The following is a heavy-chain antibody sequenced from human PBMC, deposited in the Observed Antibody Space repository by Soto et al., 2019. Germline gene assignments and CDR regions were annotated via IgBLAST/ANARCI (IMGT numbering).Heavy chain of an antibody. CDR2: ISAYNGNT. D-gene: IGHD3-3*01. CDR1: GGTFSSYA. CDR3: ARVGCDFCPNDY. J-gene: IGHJ4*02. Sequence: ASVKVSCKASGGTFSSYAISWVRQAPGQGLEWMGWISAYNGNTNYAQKLQGRVTMTTDTSTNTAYMELRSLKSDDTAVYYCARVGCDFCPNDYWGQGTLVTVSS. V-gene: IGHV1-18*01.